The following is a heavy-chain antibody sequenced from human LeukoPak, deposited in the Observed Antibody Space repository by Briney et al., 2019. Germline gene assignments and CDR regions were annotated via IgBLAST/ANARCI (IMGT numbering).Heavy chain of an antibody. CDR2: VSPDSGT. D-gene: IGHD6-13*01. CDR3: ASGLNSRSTSC. J-gene: IGHJ4*02. V-gene: IGHV1-2*02. CDR1: EYRSTDYY. Sequence: ASVKVSCKASEYRSTDYYVHWVRQAPGQGLEWMGRVSPDSGTNYAQKFQGRVTMTTETTISTAYMELSRLRSDDTAVYYCASGLNSRSTSCWGQGTRVTVSS.